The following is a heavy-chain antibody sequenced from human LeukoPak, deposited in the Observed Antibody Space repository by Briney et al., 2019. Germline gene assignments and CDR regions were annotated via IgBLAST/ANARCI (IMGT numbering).Heavy chain of an antibody. Sequence: GASVKVSCKASGNTFNNYGVGWVRQAPRQGLEWMGWINPASGKSTYAQKFQGRVTFTADDSTKTVYMDLSRLRSDDTAVYYCLYSRYTKFWNGYIPEGAWGQGSLVTVSS. V-gene: IGHV1-69*13. J-gene: IGHJ5*02. D-gene: IGHD3-3*01. CDR1: GNTFNNYG. CDR2: INPASGKS. CDR3: LYSRYTKFWNGYIPEGA.